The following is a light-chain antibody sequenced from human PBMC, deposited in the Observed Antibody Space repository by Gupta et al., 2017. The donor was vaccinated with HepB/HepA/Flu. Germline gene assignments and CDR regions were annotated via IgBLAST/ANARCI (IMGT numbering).Light chain of an antibody. CDR1: SSDVGGYTY. Sequence: QSALTQPASVSGSPGQSITISCTGTSSDVGGYTYVSWYQQHPGNAPQLMIYDVSNRPSGVSNRFSASKSVNTASLTISVLQAEDEADYYCSSYTSSSTLVFGGGTKLTVL. V-gene: IGLV2-14*01. J-gene: IGLJ2*01. CDR3: SSYTSSSTLV. CDR2: DVS.